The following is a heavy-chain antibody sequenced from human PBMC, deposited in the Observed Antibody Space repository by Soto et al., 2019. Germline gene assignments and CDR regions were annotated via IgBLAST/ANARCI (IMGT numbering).Heavy chain of an antibody. J-gene: IGHJ4*02. V-gene: IGHV1-69*06. CDR1: GDTFTTNS. Sequence: QVQLVQSGAEVKKPGSSVKVSCKASGDTFTTNSLNWVRRAPGQGLEWMGGIIPVVGTTKYAQNYQDRVTISGDKSTNAAYMELSRLRSDDTAVYYCTRGLLYATTHFDYWGQGTPVTVSS. CDR2: IIPVVGTT. CDR3: TRGLLYATTHFDY. D-gene: IGHD2-8*01.